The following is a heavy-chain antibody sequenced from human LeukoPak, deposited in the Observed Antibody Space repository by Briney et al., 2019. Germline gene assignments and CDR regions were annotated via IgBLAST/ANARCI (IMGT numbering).Heavy chain of an antibody. D-gene: IGHD1-1*01. CDR1: GFTFSRYA. Sequence: PGMSLRLSCAASGFTFSRYAMHWVRQAPGEGLEWVAVISYDGSNKYYADSVKGRFTISRDNSKNTLYLQMNSLRAEDTAVYYCARANSRYNWDLNAFDIWGQGTMVTVSS. V-gene: IGHV3-30*04. CDR3: ARANSRYNWDLNAFDI. J-gene: IGHJ3*02. CDR2: ISYDGSNK.